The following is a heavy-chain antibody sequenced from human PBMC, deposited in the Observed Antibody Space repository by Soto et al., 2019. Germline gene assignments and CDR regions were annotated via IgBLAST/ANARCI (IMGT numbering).Heavy chain of an antibody. CDR1: GYTFTNYD. J-gene: IGHJ2*01. V-gene: IGHV1-8*01. D-gene: IGHD3-22*01. Sequence: QAQLVQSGTEVKKPGASVKVSCQASGYTFTNYDIFWMRQATGEGLEWKGWMNPYSNNAGYAEKFQGIVTMTRDTSSSTAYMELSGLTSEDAAVYYCARGASYYYDKHGDYRNWYFDLWGRGTLLRVSS. CDR3: ARGASYYYDKHGDYRNWYFDL. CDR2: MNPYSNNA.